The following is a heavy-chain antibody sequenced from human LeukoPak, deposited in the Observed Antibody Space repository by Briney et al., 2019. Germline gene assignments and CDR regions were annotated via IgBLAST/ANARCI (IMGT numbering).Heavy chain of an antibody. CDR2: IIPILGIA. Sequence: GASVKVSCKASGGTFSSYAISWVRQAPGQGLEWMGRIIPILGIANYTQKFQGRVTITADKSTSTAYMELSSLRSEDTAVYYCAREGYCSGGSCLLFDYWGQGTLVTVSS. CDR3: AREGYCSGGSCLLFDY. D-gene: IGHD2-15*01. V-gene: IGHV1-69*04. CDR1: GGTFSSYA. J-gene: IGHJ4*02.